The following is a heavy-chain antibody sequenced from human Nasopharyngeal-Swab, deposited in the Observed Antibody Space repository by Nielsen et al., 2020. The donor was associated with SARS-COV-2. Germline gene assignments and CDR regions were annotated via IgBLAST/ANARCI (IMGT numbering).Heavy chain of an antibody. V-gene: IGHV3-30*18. CDR2: ISYDETDQ. J-gene: IGHJ3*01. CDR3: AKEMFKYGSGVSSDGFDV. CDR1: GFTFSDHA. Sequence: GESLKISCAASGFTFSDHAIHWVRQAPGKGLEWVAVISYDETDQYYSGSVKGRFTISRDSSKKVVYLQMNSPRPEDTGLYYCAKEMFKYGSGVSSDGFDVWGQGTRVTVSS. D-gene: IGHD3-10*01.